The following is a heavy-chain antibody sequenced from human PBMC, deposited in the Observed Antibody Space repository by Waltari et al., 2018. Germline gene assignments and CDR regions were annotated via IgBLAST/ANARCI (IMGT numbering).Heavy chain of an antibody. CDR3: ARGEWELLGLYFDY. J-gene: IGHJ4*02. CDR1: GGSISSYY. Sequence: QVQLQESGPGLVKPSETLSLTCTVSGGSISSYYWSWIRQPPGKGLEWIGYIYYSGSTNYNPALKSRVTISVETSKNQFSLKLSSVTAADTAVYYCARGEWELLGLYFDYWGQGTLVTVSS. CDR2: IYYSGST. V-gene: IGHV4-59*01. D-gene: IGHD1-26*01.